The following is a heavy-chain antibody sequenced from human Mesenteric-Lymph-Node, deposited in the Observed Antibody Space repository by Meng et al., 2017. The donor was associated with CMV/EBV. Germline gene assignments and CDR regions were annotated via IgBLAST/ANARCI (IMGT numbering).Heavy chain of an antibody. CDR3: ARDGGPYSSSPS. CDR2: IFYSGST. Sequence: VSGGSFSSGGYYWSWIGQHPGKGLECIGYIFYSGSTYYNPSLKSRVTISVDTSKNQFSLKLSSVTAADTAVYYCARDGGPYSSSPSWGQGTLVTVSS. CDR1: GGSFSSGGYY. V-gene: IGHV4-31*02. J-gene: IGHJ4*02. D-gene: IGHD6-6*01.